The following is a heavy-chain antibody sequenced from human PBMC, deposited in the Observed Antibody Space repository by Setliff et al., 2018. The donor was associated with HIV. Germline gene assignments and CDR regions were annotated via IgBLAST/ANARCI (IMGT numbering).Heavy chain of an antibody. CDR1: GGTFSSYA. CDR3: AKGGYYDSTGYYYYYLYYLDE. V-gene: IGHV1-69*13. Sequence: SVKVSCKASGGTFSSYAISWVRQAPGQGLKWMGGVIPIFGTANYAQKFQGRVTITADESTSTAYMELSSLRSEDTAVYYCAKGGYYDSTGYYYYYLYYLDEWGKGTTVTVSS. D-gene: IGHD3-22*01. CDR2: VIPIFGTA. J-gene: IGHJ6*03.